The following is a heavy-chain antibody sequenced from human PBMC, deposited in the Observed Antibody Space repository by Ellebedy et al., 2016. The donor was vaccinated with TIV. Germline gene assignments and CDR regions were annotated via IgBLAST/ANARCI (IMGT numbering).Heavy chain of an antibody. V-gene: IGHV4-39*01. CDR2: IDYSGST. CDR3: ARHVASDFFSGYPAPACFDP. D-gene: IGHD3-3*01. J-gene: IGHJ5*02. Sequence: WIRQPPGMGLEWIGNIDYSGSTFYKSSLKSRVTMSVDTSKNHFSLKLSSVTAADTAVYYCARHVASDFFSGYPAPACFDPWGQGTLVTVSS.